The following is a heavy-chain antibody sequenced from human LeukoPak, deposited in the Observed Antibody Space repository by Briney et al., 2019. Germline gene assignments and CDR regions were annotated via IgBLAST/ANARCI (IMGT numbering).Heavy chain of an antibody. CDR1: GFTFSSYG. J-gene: IGHJ1*01. Sequence: GRSLRLSCAASGFTFSSYGMHRVRQAPGKGLGWVAVISYDGSNKYYADSVKGRFTISRDNSKNALYLQMNSLRAEDTAVYYCAKEPYCSSTSCIGEYFQRWGQGTLVTVSS. D-gene: IGHD2-2*01. V-gene: IGHV3-30*18. CDR3: AKEPYCSSTSCIGEYFQR. CDR2: ISYDGSNK.